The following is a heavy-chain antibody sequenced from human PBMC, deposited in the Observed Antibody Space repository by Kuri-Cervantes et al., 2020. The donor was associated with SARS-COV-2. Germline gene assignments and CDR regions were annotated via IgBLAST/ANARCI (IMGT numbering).Heavy chain of an antibody. CDR3: AKDTYSSSWYRGGEMNWFDP. CDR2: IYSGGST. J-gene: IGHJ5*02. V-gene: IGHV3-53*05. Sequence: GGSLRLSCAASGFTVSSNYMSWVRQAPGKGLEWVSVIYSGGSTYYADSVKGRFTISRDNSKNTLYLQMNSLRAEDTAVYYCAKDTYSSSWYRGGEMNWFDPWGQGTLVIVSS. CDR1: GFTVSSNY. D-gene: IGHD6-13*01.